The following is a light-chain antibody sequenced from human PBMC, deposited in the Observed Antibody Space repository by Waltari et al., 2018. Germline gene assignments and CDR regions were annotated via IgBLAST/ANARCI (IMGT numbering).Light chain of an antibody. V-gene: IGLV2-14*03. Sequence: QSALTQPASVSGSPGQSITISCTGSHSDVGTYNYVSWYQQYPGKAPKLVIHDVSSRPSGTSYRFSGSKSGNTASLTISGLQAEDEADYYCSSYTTSDVVVFGGGTKVTVL. CDR2: DVS. J-gene: IGLJ2*01. CDR1: HSDVGTYNY. CDR3: SSYTTSDVVV.